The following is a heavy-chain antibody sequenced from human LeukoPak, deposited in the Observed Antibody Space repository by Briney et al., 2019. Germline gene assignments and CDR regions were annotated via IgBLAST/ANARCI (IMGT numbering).Heavy chain of an antibody. V-gene: IGHV1-18*01. Sequence: ASVKVSCRGFGYNFTNYGISWVRQAPGQRLEWMGWISGYNGNTDYAQKFQARVTMTTDTSTGTGYLELRSLRSDDTAVYYCARAGRLKSGSNIYWGRGTLVTVSS. CDR1: GYNFTNYG. J-gene: IGHJ4*02. D-gene: IGHD1-26*01. CDR3: ARAGRLKSGSNIY. CDR2: ISGYNGNT.